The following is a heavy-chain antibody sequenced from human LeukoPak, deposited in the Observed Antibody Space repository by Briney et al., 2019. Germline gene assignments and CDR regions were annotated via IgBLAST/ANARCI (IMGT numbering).Heavy chain of an antibody. CDR1: GGSFSGYY. CDR3: AGRIAAAGTGNAFDI. V-gene: IGHV4-34*01. D-gene: IGHD6-13*01. CDR2: INHSGST. Sequence: SETLSPTCTVYGGSFSGYYWSWIRQPPGKGLEWIGEINHSGSTNYNPSLKSRVTISVDTSKNQFSLKLSSVTAADTAVYYCAGRIAAAGTGNAFDIWGQGTMVTVSS. J-gene: IGHJ3*02.